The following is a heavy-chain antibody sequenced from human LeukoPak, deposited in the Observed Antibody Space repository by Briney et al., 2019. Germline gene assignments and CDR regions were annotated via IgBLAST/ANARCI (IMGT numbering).Heavy chain of an antibody. CDR1: GGSISTSYYY. CDR2: IHNSEST. Sequence: SETLSLTCTVSGGSISTSYYYWGWIRQPPGKGLEWIGNIHNSESTYYNPSLKSRVTISVDTSKNQFSLKLSSVTAADTAVYYCAREGVIDDSSGYYHPFDYWGQGTLVTVSS. V-gene: IGHV4-39*02. D-gene: IGHD3-22*01. CDR3: AREGVIDDSSGYYHPFDY. J-gene: IGHJ4*02.